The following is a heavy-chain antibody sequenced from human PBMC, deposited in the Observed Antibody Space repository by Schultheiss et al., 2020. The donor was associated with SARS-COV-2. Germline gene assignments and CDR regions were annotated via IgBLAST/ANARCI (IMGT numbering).Heavy chain of an antibody. D-gene: IGHD3-3*01. CDR3: VRDRGPYDFWSHEGGMDV. Sequence: ESLKISCTVSGDSVSSRSYYWSWIRQPPGKGLEWIGYIYNSATTDYNPSLKSRVTMSTDTSKNQFSLKLSSVTAAETAVYYCVRDRGPYDFWSHEGGMDVWGQGTTVTVSS. CDR2: IYNSATT. V-gene: IGHV4-61*01. CDR1: GDSVSSRSYY. J-gene: IGHJ6*02.